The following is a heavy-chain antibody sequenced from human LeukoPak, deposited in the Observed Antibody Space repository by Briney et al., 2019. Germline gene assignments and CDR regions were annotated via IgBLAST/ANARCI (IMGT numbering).Heavy chain of an antibody. CDR2: IWYDGSNK. Sequence: QSGGSLRLSCAASGFTFSSYAMSWVRQTPGEGLEWVAAIWYDGSNKYYAGSVKGRFTISRDNSENTLSLQMNSLRGEDTAVYYCARDIVATGGRYFDHWGQGTLVTVSS. J-gene: IGHJ4*02. D-gene: IGHD6-13*01. CDR3: ARDIVATGGRYFDH. V-gene: IGHV3-33*08. CDR1: GFTFSSYA.